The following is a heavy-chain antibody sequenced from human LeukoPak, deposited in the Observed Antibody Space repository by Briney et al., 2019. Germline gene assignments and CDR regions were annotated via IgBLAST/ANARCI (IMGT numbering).Heavy chain of an antibody. CDR2: ISWDGGST. V-gene: IGHV3-43D*03. D-gene: IGHD3-22*01. Sequence: GGSLRLSCAASGFTFDDYAMHWVRQAPGKGLEWVSLISWDGGSTYYADSVKGRFTISRDNSKNSLYLQMNSLRAEDTASYYCAKAGYDSSGFGSYFDYWGQGTLVTVSS. J-gene: IGHJ4*02. CDR1: GFTFDDYA. CDR3: AKAGYDSSGFGSYFDY.